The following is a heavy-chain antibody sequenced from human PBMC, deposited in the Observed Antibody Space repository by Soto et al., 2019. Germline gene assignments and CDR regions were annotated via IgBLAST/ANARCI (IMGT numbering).Heavy chain of an antibody. CDR2: IYYSGST. J-gene: IGHJ6*03. V-gene: IGHV4-39*01. CDR1: GGSISSSSYY. Sequence: SETLSLTCTVSGGSISSSSYYWGWIRQPPGKGLEWIGSIYYSGSTYYNPSLKSRVTISVDTSKNQFSLKLSSVTAADTAVYYCARQSNDFWSGLIYYYYYMDVWGKGTTVTVSS. D-gene: IGHD3-3*01. CDR3: ARQSNDFWSGLIYYYYYMDV.